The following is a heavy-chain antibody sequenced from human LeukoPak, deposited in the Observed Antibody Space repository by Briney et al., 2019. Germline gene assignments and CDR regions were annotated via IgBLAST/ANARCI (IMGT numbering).Heavy chain of an antibody. J-gene: IGHJ6*02. CDR3: AGGKNRKGTYYDFWSGYSPFGMDV. D-gene: IGHD3-3*01. Sequence: GGSLRLSCAASGFTFSSYGMYWVRQAPGKGLEWVAVIWYDGSNKYYADSVKGRFTISRDNSKNTLYLQMNSLRAEDTAVYYCAGGKNRKGTYYDFWSGYSPFGMDVWGQGTTVTVSS. CDR2: IWYDGSNK. V-gene: IGHV3-33*01. CDR1: GFTFSSYG.